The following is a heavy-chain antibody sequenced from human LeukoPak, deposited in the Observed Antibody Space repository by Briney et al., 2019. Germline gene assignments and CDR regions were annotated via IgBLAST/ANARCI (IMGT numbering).Heavy chain of an antibody. CDR3: ARAPCLGSCAVLRYFDWSENAFDI. J-gene: IGHJ3*02. D-gene: IGHD3-9*01. V-gene: IGHV4-30-2*01. CDR1: GGSISSGGYY. Sequence: SETLSLTCTVSGGSISSGGYYWSWIRQPPGKGLEWIGYIYHSGSTYYNPSLKSRVTISVDRSKNQFSLKLSSVTAADTAVYYCARAPCLGSCAVLRYFDWSENAFDIWGQGTMVTVSS. CDR2: IYHSGST.